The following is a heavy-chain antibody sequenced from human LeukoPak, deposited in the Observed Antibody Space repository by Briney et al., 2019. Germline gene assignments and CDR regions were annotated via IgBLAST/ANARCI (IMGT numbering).Heavy chain of an antibody. CDR2: INTNTGNP. Sequence: ASVKVSCKASGYTFTSYAMNWVRQAPGQGLEWMGWINTNTGNPTYAQGSTGRFVFSLDTSVSTAYLQISSLKAEDTAVYYCASHIARIAAASGIGMDVWGQGTTVTVSS. J-gene: IGHJ6*02. D-gene: IGHD6-13*01. V-gene: IGHV7-4-1*02. CDR1: GYTFTSYA. CDR3: ASHIARIAAASGIGMDV.